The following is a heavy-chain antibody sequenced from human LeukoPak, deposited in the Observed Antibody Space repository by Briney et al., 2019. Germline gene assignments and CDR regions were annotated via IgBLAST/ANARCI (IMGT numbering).Heavy chain of an antibody. CDR1: GYTFTSYY. CDR2: IIPVLSTA. V-gene: IGHV1-69*13. CDR3: ATTGGDIYYYYMDV. Sequence: SVKVSCKASGYTFTSYYMHWVRQAPGQGLEWMGGIIPVLSTANYAQKFQDRVTITADESTSTTYMELSSLKSEDTAVYYCATTGGDIYYYYMDVWGKGTTVTISS. J-gene: IGHJ6*03. D-gene: IGHD3-16*01.